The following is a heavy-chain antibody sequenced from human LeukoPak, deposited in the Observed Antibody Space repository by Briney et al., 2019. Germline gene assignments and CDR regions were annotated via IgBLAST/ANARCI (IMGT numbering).Heavy chain of an antibody. J-gene: IGHJ3*02. V-gene: IGHV1-2*04. D-gene: IGHD2-2*01. CDR2: INPNSGGT. Sequence: GASVKVSCKASGYTFTGYYMHWVRQAPGQGLEWMGWINPNSGGTNYTQKFQGWVTMTRDTSISTAYMELSRLRSEDTAVYYCATGPPSYCSSTSCYLGAFDIWGQGTMVTVSS. CDR3: ATGPPSYCSSTSCYLGAFDI. CDR1: GYTFTGYY.